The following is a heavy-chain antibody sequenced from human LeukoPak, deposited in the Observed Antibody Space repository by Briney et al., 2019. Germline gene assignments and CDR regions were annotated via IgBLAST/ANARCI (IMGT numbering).Heavy chain of an antibody. V-gene: IGHV3-30*18. CDR3: AKDGHTSGGNFDY. Sequence: PGGSLRLSCAASGFTFSSYGMHWVRQAPGKGLEWVAVISYDGSNKYYADSVKGRFTISRDNAKNTLYQQMNSLRAEDTAVYYCAKDGHTSGGNFDYWGQGTLVTVSS. D-gene: IGHD2-15*01. CDR2: ISYDGSNK. J-gene: IGHJ4*02. CDR1: GFTFSSYG.